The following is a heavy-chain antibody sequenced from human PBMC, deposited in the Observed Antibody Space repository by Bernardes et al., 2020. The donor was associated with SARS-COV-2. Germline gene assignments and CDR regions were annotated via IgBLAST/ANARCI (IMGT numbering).Heavy chain of an antibody. Sequence: ASVQVSCKASGYTFTGYFLHWVRQAPGQGLEWMGWINPNSCGTKFAQKFQGRVTLTRDTYISTDYMELSRLSSDDTDVYYCASYLSSGPFDYWGQGALVTVSS. J-gene: IGHJ4*02. CDR3: ASYLSSGPFDY. V-gene: IGHV1-2*02. CDR2: INPNSCGT. D-gene: IGHD6-25*01. CDR1: GYTFTGYF.